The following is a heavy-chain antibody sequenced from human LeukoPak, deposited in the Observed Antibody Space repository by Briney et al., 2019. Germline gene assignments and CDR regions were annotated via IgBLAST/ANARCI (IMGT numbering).Heavy chain of an antibody. J-gene: IGHJ4*02. CDR1: AFIFSGHW. Sequence: GGSLRLSCEGSAFIFSGHWMNWVRQTPGKGLEWVARLVYDARSDYANSVKGRFSISRDDSKNTLFLDMSNLRVEDTALYYCARDLSAAFDFWGQGVLVTVSS. D-gene: IGHD6-19*01. CDR3: ARDLSAAFDF. CDR2: LVYDARSD. V-gene: IGHV3-33*08.